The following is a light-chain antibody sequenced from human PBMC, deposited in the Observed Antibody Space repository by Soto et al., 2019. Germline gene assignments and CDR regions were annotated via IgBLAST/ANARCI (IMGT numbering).Light chain of an antibody. CDR2: SNY. V-gene: IGLV1-44*01. CDR3: AAWDDSLSGHVV. Sequence: QAVVTQPPSASGTPGQRVTISCSGSSSNIESNTVTWYQQLPGTAPKLVIYSNYDRPSGVPDRFSGSTSGTSASLAISGLQSGDEAVYYCAAWDDSLSGHVVFGGGTKVTVL. J-gene: IGLJ2*01. CDR1: SSNIESNT.